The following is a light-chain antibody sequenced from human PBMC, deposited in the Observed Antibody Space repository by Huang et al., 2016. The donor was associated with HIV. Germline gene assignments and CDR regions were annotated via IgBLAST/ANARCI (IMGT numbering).Light chain of an antibody. Sequence: DIVMTQSPDSLSVSPGERATIHCKSSQSLLYSLNNKNYLAWFQQKPGRPPKLLLYCASTRESGVPERFSGSGSGTDFTLTINNLQPEDVATYYCQQYYQNPQTFGQGT. CDR1: QSLLYSLNNKNY. CDR2: CAS. J-gene: IGKJ5*01. V-gene: IGKV4-1*01. CDR3: QQYYQNPQT.